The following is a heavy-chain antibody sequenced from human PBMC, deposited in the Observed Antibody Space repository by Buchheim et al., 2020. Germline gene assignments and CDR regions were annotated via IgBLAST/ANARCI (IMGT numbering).Heavy chain of an antibody. J-gene: IGHJ6*02. D-gene: IGHD3-3*01. V-gene: IGHV3-74*01. CDR2: IKSDGSII. CDR1: GFTFSSYW. Sequence: EVQLVESGGGLVQPGGSLRLSCAASGFTFSSYWMHWVRQAPGKGPVWVSRIKSDGSIISYADSVKGRFTISRDNAKNTLYLEMNSLRVEDTAVYYCARVGGGIRVVMSRYGMDVWGPGTT. CDR3: ARVGGGIRVVMSRYGMDV.